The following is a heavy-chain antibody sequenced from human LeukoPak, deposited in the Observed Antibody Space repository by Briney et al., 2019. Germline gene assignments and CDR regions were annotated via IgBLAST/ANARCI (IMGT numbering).Heavy chain of an antibody. CDR2: IYTSGST. J-gene: IGHJ2*01. CDR3: ARDFTWVVVAGTVRYFDL. D-gene: IGHD6-19*01. Sequence: SETLSLTCTVSGGSISSYYWSWIRQPAGKGLEWSGRIYTSGSTNYNPSLKSRVTMSVDTSKNQFSLKLSSVTAADTAVYYCARDFTWVVVAGTVRYFDLWGRGTLVTVSS. CDR1: GGSISSYY. V-gene: IGHV4-4*07.